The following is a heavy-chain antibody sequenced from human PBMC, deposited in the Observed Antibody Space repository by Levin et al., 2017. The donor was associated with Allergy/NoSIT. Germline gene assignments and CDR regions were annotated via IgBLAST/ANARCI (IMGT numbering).Heavy chain of an antibody. CDR3: ARAGTTKPSSSSWALPFDS. V-gene: IGHV4-59*01. CDR1: GGSISAYY. Sequence: PSETLSLTCTVSGGSISAYYWSWVRQPPGKGLEWIGLMSQSGNSAHSPSLDSRLSMSLDTSKNQFSLRLTSVTAADTAIYYCARAGTTKPSSSSWALPFDSWGQGALVTVSS. J-gene: IGHJ4*02. D-gene: IGHD1/OR15-1a*01. CDR2: MSQSGNS.